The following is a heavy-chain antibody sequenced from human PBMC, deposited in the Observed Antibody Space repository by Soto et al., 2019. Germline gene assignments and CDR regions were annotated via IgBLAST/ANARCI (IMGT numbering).Heavy chain of an antibody. Sequence: ASVKVSCKASGFTFSAYYIYWVRQAPGQGLEWIGWINPNSGGTNNAQKYQGRVTMTRDTSTSTVYMELSDLISDDTAVYFCARSLLDEYSSSWRSAYYGMDVWGQGTTVTVSS. CDR2: INPNSGGT. CDR1: GFTFSAYY. J-gene: IGHJ6*02. V-gene: IGHV1-2*02. CDR3: ARSLLDEYSSSWRSAYYGMDV. D-gene: IGHD2-2*01.